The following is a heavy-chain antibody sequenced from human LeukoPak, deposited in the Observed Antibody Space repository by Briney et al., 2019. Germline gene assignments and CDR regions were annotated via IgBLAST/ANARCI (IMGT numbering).Heavy chain of an antibody. V-gene: IGHV3-11*06. CDR1: GFTFSDYY. CDR3: ARVTLYAESALDY. CDR2: ISGSSSYT. D-gene: IGHD4-17*01. Sequence: GGSLRLSCAASGFTFSDYYMSWIRQAPGKGLEWVSYISGSSSYTIYADSVEGRFTISRDNAKNSLYLQMNSLRAEDTAVYYCARVTLYAESALDYWGQGTLVTVSS. J-gene: IGHJ4*02.